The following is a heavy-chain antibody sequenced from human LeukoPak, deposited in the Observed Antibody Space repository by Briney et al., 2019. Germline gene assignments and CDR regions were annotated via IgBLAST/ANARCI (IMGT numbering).Heavy chain of an antibody. D-gene: IGHD6-6*01. CDR3: ARDLSIAARRAFDI. V-gene: IGHV4-30-4*01. CDR2: IYYSGST. CDR1: GGSISSGDYY. J-gene: IGHJ3*02. Sequence: SETLSLTCTVSGGSISSGDYYWSWIRQPPGKGLEWIGYIYYSGSTYYSPSLKSRVTISVDTSKNQFSLKLSSVTAADTAVYYCARDLSIAARRAFDIWGQGTMVTVSS.